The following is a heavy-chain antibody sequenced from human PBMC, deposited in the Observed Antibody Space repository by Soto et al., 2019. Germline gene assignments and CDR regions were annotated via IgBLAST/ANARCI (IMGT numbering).Heavy chain of an antibody. J-gene: IGHJ4*02. D-gene: IGHD5-18*01. V-gene: IGHV1-18*01. Sequence: QVQLVQSGADVKKPGASVKVSCKASGYTFTSYSISWVRQATGQWLEWMGWISAHNGNTKYAQKLQGRVTMTTETSTSTGYMEVRSLRSDGTAVDYYASDTAMALPDAWGQGTLVTVSS. CDR2: ISAHNGNT. CDR3: ASDTAMALPDA. CDR1: GYTFTSYS.